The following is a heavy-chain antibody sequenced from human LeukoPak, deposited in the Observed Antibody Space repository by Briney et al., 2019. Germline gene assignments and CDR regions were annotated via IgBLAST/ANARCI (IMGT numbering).Heavy chain of an antibody. CDR3: ARDLGSWYCYL. J-gene: IGHJ2*01. CDR1: GGSISSGDYY. Sequence: SETLSLTCTVSGGSISSGDYYWSWIRQPPGKGLEWIGYIYYSGSTYYNPSLKSRVTISVDTSKNQFSLKLSSETDTDTVGYHCARDLGSWYCYLWGSGNLVTVSS. V-gene: IGHV4-30-4*08. CDR2: IYYSGST.